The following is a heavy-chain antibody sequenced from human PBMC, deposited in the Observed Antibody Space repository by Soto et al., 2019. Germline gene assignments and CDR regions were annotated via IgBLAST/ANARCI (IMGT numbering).Heavy chain of an antibody. D-gene: IGHD5-12*01. J-gene: IGHJ6*02. CDR2: ISYDGSTE. CDR3: TKXDGYNDSTYYHYFGMDV. Sequence: GGSLRLSCAASGFTFSCYYMHWVRQAPGKGLEWVAVISYDGSTEYYADSVKGRFTISRDNSANRLFLQMNSLRPEDTAVYYCTKXDGYNDSTYYHYFGMDVWGQGTTVTVSS. CDR1: GFTFSCYY. V-gene: IGHV3-30*18.